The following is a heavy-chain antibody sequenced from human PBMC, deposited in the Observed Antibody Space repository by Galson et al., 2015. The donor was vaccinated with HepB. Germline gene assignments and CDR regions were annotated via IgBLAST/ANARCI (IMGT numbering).Heavy chain of an antibody. CDR1: GFTFSSYW. Sequence: SLRLSCAASGFTFSSYWMSWVRQAPGKGLEWVANIKQDGSEKYYVDSVKGRFTISRDNAKNSLYLQMNSLRAEDTAVYYCARARGPMDYDILTGYYWYYYYYYGMDVWGQGTTVTVSS. D-gene: IGHD3-9*01. V-gene: IGHV3-7*03. J-gene: IGHJ6*02. CDR2: IKQDGSEK. CDR3: ARARGPMDYDILTGYYWYYYYYYGMDV.